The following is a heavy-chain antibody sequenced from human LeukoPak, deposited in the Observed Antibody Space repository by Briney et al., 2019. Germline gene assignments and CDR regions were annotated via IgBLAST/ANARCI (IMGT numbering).Heavy chain of an antibody. D-gene: IGHD6-13*01. V-gene: IGHV1-2*02. CDR1: GYTFTGYY. Sequence: GASVKVSCKASGYTFTGYYMHWVRQAPGQGLEWMGWINPNSGGTNYAQKFQGRVTMTRDTSISTAYMELSRLRSDDTAVYYCARDLRYSSSWHAVFYYYYYYMDVWGKGTTVTVSS. CDR2: INPNSGGT. J-gene: IGHJ6*03. CDR3: ARDLRYSSSWHAVFYYYYYYMDV.